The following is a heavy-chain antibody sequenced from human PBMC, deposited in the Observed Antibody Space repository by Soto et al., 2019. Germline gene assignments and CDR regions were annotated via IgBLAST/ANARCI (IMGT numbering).Heavy chain of an antibody. Sequence: SETLSLTCTVSGGSVSSGTYYWGWIRQPPGKGLEWIGSIDYSVTTYYNPSLKSRVTISVDTSKNQFSLKLTSVTAADTAVYYCARLDSGFGATMDVWSQGTTVT. J-gene: IGHJ6*02. CDR2: IDYSVTT. CDR1: GGSVSSGTYY. V-gene: IGHV4-39*01. CDR3: ARLDSGFGATMDV. D-gene: IGHD3-10*01.